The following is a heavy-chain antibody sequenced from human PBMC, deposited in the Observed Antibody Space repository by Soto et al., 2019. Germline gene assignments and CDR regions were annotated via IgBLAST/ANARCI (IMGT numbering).Heavy chain of an antibody. V-gene: IGHV3-48*01. J-gene: IGHJ4*02. CDR3: ATGGPLVQSVSVRDY. CDR1: GFTFSSYS. CDR2: ISSSSSTI. Sequence: GGSLRLSCAASGFTFSSYSMNWVRQAPGKGLEWVSYISSSSSTIYYADSVKGRFTISRDNAKNSLYLQMNSLRSEDTAVYYCATGGPLVQSVSVRDYWGQGTLVTVSS. D-gene: IGHD2-2*01.